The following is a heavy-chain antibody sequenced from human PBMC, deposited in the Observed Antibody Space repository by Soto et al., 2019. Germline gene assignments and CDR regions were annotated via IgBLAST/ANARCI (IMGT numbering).Heavy chain of an antibody. CDR1: GFTFSSYS. V-gene: IGHV3-21*04. D-gene: IGHD2-15*01. CDR2: ISSSSSYI. J-gene: IGHJ4*02. CDR3: AKVSIIVVVVAATYFDY. Sequence: EVQLVESGGGLVKPGGSLRLSCAASGFTFSSYSMNWVRQAPGKGLEWVSSISSSSSYIYYADSVKGRFTISRDNAKNTLYLQMNSLRAEDTAVYYCAKVSIIVVVVAATYFDYWGQGTLVTVSS.